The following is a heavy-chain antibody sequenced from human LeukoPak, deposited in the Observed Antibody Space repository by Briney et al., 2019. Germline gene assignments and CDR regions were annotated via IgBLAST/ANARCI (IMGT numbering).Heavy chain of an antibody. CDR2: IYAGDSST. CDR3: ARHSCYDS. V-gene: IGHV5-51*01. D-gene: IGHD3-16*01. J-gene: IGHJ4*02. Sequence: GESLKISCKGSGFTFTTYSFAWVRQMPGKGLEWMGVIYAGDSSTRYSPSFQGQVTISVDKSISTAYLQCSSLKASDSAIYYCARHSCYDSWGQGTLVTVSS. CDR1: GFTFTTYS.